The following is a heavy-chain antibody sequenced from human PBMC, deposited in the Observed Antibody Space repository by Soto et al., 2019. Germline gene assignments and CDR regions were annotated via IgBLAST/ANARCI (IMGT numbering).Heavy chain of an antibody. Sequence: EVQLVESGGGVVKPGGSLRLSCAASGISFNDAWISWVRQAPGQGLEWIGRIRSRSVGATTDYAAPVKGRFTLSRDDSQNTVSLQMNILKTEDTGVYYCTTGPPVRGHCSGGSCYWGQGTLVTVSS. J-gene: IGHJ4*02. CDR3: TTGPPVRGHCSGGSCY. V-gene: IGHV3-15*01. CDR1: GISFNDAW. D-gene: IGHD2-15*01. CDR2: IRSRSVGATT.